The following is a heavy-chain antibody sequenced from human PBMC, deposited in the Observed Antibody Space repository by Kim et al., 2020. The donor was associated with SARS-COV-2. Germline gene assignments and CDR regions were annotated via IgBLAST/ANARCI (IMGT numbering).Heavy chain of an antibody. D-gene: IGHD5-12*01. CDR1: GFTFSDHY. CDR2: SRNKGNSYTT. Sequence: GGSLRLSCAASGFTFSDHYMDWVRQAPGKGLEWVGRSRNKGNSYTTEYAASVKGRFTISRDDSQNSLYLQMNSLKTEDTAVYYCARVYGYNYFDYWGQGTLLTVSS. CDR3: ARVYGYNYFDY. J-gene: IGHJ4*02. V-gene: IGHV3-72*01.